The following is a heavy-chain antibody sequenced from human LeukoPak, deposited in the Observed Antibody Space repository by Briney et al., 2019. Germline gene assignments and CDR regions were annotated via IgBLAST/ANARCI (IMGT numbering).Heavy chain of an antibody. CDR3: ASSLDIVVVPAAMHLDY. J-gene: IGHJ4*02. Sequence: GASVKVSCKASGYTFTSYGISWVRQAPGQGLEWMGWISAYNGNTNYAQKLQGRVTMTTDTSTSTAYMELRSLRSDDTAVYYCASSLDIVVVPAAMHLDYWGQGTLVTVSS. CDR2: ISAYNGNT. V-gene: IGHV1-18*01. CDR1: GYTFTSYG. D-gene: IGHD2-2*03.